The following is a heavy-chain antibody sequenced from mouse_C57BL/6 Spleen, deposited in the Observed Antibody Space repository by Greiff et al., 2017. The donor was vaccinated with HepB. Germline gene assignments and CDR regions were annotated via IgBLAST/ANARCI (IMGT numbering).Heavy chain of an antibody. CDR3: TTLFFAY. CDR1: GYTFTDYE. V-gene: IGHV1-15*01. CDR2: IDPETGGT. Sequence: VQGVESGAELVRPGASVTLSCKASGYTFTDYEMHWVKQTPVHGLEWIGAIDPETGGTAYNQKFKGKAILTADKSSSTAYMELRSLTSEDSAVYYCTTLFFAYWGQGTLVTVSA. J-gene: IGHJ3*01. D-gene: IGHD6-1*01.